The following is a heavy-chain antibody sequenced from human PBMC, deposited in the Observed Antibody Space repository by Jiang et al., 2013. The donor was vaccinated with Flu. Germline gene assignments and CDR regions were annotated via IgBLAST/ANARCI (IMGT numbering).Heavy chain of an antibody. CDR1: GFTFRSYT. Sequence: VQLLESGGGVVQPGRSLRLSCAVSGFTFRSYTMHWVRQAPGKGLQWVAVISSDGKNNYHADSVRGRFTISRNNPKNSLYLQMNSLRTEDTAVYYCARDRGGFNTDWSLDSWGQGTLVTVSS. V-gene: IGHV3-30*04. J-gene: IGHJ4*02. D-gene: IGHD3-9*01. CDR2: ISSDGKNN. CDR3: ARDRGGFNTDWSLDS.